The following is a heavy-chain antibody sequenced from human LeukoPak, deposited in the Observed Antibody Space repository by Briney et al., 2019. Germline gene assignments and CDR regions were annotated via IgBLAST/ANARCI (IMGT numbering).Heavy chain of an antibody. D-gene: IGHD2-2*01. J-gene: IGHJ3*02. Sequence: GGSLRLSCAASGFTVSSNYMSWVRQAPGKGLEWVSVIYSGGSTYYADSVKGRFTISRDNSKNTLYLQMNSLRAEDTAVYYCARKGYCSSTSCYHDAFDIWGQGTMVTVSS. CDR3: ARKGYCSSTSCYHDAFDI. CDR2: IYSGGST. CDR1: GFTVSSNY. V-gene: IGHV3-53*01.